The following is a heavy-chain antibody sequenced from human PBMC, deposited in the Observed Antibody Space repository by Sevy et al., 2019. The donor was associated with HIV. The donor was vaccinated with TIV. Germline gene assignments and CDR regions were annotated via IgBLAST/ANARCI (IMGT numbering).Heavy chain of an antibody. CDR2: IIPIFGTA. CDR1: GGTFSSYA. D-gene: IGHD1-26*01. CDR3: ARDSNSGSYYYYYGMDV. Sequence: ASVKVSCKASGGTFSSYAISWVRQAPGQGLEWMGGIIPIFGTANYAQKFQGRVTITAGESTSTAYMELSSLRSEDTAVYYCARDSNSGSYYYYYGMDVWGQGTTVTVSS. J-gene: IGHJ6*02. V-gene: IGHV1-69*13.